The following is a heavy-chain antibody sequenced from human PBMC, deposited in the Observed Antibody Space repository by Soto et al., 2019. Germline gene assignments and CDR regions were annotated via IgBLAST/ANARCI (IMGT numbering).Heavy chain of an antibody. CDR3: ARGSAAADN. J-gene: IGHJ4*02. D-gene: IGHD6-13*01. Sequence: GSLRLSCAASGFTFSSHWMHWVRQAPGKGLVWVSRINSDGSSTSYADSVKGRFTISRDNVKNMLYLQMNSLRAEDTAVYYCARGSAAADNWGQGTLVTVSS. V-gene: IGHV3-74*01. CDR2: INSDGSST. CDR1: GFTFSSHW.